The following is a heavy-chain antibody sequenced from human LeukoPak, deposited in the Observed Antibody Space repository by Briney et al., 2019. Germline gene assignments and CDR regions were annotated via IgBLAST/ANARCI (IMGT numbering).Heavy chain of an antibody. D-gene: IGHD3-22*01. CDR2: ISSSSSYI. CDR1: GFTFSSYS. Sequence: GGSLRLSCAASGFTFSSYSMNWVRQAPGKGLEWVSSISSSSSYIYYADSVKGRFTISRDNAKNSLYLQMNSLRAEDTAVYYCARDVGSGHSFAFDIWGQGTMVTVSS. CDR3: ARDVGSGHSFAFDI. J-gene: IGHJ3*02. V-gene: IGHV3-21*01.